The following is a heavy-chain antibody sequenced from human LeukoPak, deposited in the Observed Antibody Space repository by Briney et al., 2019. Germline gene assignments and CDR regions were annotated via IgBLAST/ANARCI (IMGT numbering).Heavy chain of an antibody. CDR2: MYYSGST. J-gene: IGHJ3*02. V-gene: IGHV4-61*01. CDR1: GASVSSGSYY. D-gene: IGHD2-15*01. Sequence: SETLSLTCSVSGASVSSGSYYWSWIRQPPGKGLEWIGYMYYSGSTNYNPSLKSRVTISVDTSKKQFSLELSSVTAADTAVYYCARETKYCSGGSRYSDGLDIWGQGTMVTVSS. CDR3: ARETKYCSGGSRYSDGLDI.